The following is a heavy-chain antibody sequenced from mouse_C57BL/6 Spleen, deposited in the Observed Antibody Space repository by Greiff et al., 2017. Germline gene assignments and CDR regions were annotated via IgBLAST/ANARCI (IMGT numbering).Heavy chain of an antibody. CDR1: GYTFTDHI. CDR3: GRDHFDY. J-gene: IGHJ2*01. Sequence: VQLQQSGAELASPWASVTLSCYASGYTFTDHIMNWVQKRPGQGLEWIGRIYPVSYETNYKKRIMGKAEFSVDRYYSTVYMVLNSLTSEDPAVYYCGRDHFDYWGQGTTLTVSS. V-gene: IGHV1-11*01. CDR2: IYPVSYET.